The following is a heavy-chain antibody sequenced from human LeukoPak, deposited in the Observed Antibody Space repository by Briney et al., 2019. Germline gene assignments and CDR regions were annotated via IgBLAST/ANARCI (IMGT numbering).Heavy chain of an antibody. CDR2: ITSTSDYI. CDR3: ARANSGMYYYDSSGSFDY. Sequence: GGSLTLSCAASGFTFSSYSMSWVRQAPGKGLEWVSSITSTSDYIYYADSVKGRFTISRDHATSPLALQMNSLRPEDTAVYYCARANSGMYYYDSSGSFDYWGQGTLVTVSS. V-gene: IGHV3-21*06. CDR1: GFTFSSYS. J-gene: IGHJ4*02. D-gene: IGHD3-22*01.